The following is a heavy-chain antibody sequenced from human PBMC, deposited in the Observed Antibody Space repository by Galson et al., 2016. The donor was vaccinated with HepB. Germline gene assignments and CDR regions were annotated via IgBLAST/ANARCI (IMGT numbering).Heavy chain of an antibody. Sequence: SLRLSCAASGFTFSNHWMHWVRQAPGKGLVWVSRISGDGSSTSYADSVKGRFTISRDNAKNTMYLQMNSLRAEDTALCRCARPHYTDIKNPFDLWGQGTMVTVSS. V-gene: IGHV3-74*01. CDR1: GFTFSNHW. CDR2: ISGDGSST. D-gene: IGHD3-3*01. J-gene: IGHJ3*01. CDR3: ARPHYTDIKNPFDL.